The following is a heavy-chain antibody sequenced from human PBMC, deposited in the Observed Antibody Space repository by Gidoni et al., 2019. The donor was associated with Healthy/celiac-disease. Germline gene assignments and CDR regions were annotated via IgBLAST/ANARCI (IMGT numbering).Heavy chain of an antibody. CDR1: GGSSRGYY. CDR2: TTHSGST. J-gene: IGHJ4*02. Sequence: QVQPQQWGAGLLKPSETLSLTCAAYGGSSRGYYWSWIRQPPGKWLEWIWETTHSGSTNYNPSLKSRVTISVDTSKNQFSLKLSSVTAADTAVYCCARGRIGPLWYSSGPIDYWGQGTLVTVSS. CDR3: ARGRIGPLWYSSGPIDY. D-gene: IGHD6-19*01. V-gene: IGHV4-34*01.